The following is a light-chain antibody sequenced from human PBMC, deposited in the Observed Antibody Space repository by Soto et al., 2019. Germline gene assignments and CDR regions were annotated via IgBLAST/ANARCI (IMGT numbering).Light chain of an antibody. CDR3: QQSHNTPLT. Sequence: DIQMTQSPSSLSASVGDRVTITCRASQRVGSYLNWYQQKPGKAPTLLIYSASELQSGVSSRFSGSGSGTDFTLTIRNLQPEDFAVYYGQQSHNTPLTFGKGTKVEI. CDR2: SAS. V-gene: IGKV1-39*01. J-gene: IGKJ1*01. CDR1: QRVGSY.